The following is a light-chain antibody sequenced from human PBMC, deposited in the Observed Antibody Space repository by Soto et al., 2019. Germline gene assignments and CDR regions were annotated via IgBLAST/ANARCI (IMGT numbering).Light chain of an antibody. CDR1: QSLIYSNGKTY. CDR2: EVS. V-gene: IGKV2-30*01. Sequence: VLLTQSPLTLPVTLGQPASISCRSSQSLIYSNGKTYLNWYQQRPGQVPRRIIYEVSNRDFGVPDRFSCSGSRSRTDLTLKISRVEAEDVEVYYSMEGNPSFGQGAKVEIK. J-gene: IGKJ1*01. CDR3: MEGNPS.